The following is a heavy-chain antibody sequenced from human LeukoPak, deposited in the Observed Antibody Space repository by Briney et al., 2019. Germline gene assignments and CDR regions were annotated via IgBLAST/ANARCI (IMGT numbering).Heavy chain of an antibody. CDR2: INHSGST. Sequence: SETLSLTCAVYGGSFSGYYWSWIRQPPGKGLEWIGEINHSGSTNYNPSLKSRVTISEDTSKNQISLKLSSVTAADTAVYYCARVRGYYDSSGYDYWGQGTLVTVSS. CDR1: GGSFSGYY. D-gene: IGHD3-22*01. V-gene: IGHV4-34*01. CDR3: ARVRGYYDSSGYDY. J-gene: IGHJ4*02.